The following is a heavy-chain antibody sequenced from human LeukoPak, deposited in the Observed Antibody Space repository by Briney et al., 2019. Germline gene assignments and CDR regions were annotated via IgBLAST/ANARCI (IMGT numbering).Heavy chain of an antibody. CDR3: AKTPDYDFWSCYYNPFDY. D-gene: IGHD3-3*01. CDR1: GFTFSSYS. Sequence: GGSLRLSCAASGFTFSSYSMNWVRQAPGKGLEWVSSISSSSSYIYYADSVKGRFTISRDNAKNSLYLQMNSLRAEDTAVYYRAKTPDYDFWSCYYNPFDYWGQGTLVTVSS. V-gene: IGHV3-21*01. J-gene: IGHJ4*02. CDR2: ISSSSSYI.